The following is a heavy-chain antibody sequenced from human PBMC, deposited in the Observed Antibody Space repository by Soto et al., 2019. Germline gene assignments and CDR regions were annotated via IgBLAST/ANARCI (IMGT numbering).Heavy chain of an antibody. CDR3: ATSREDYIYCSGGSCYSSYFDY. V-gene: IGHV4-59*04. CDR1: GGSISSYY. D-gene: IGHD2-15*01. Sequence: SETLSLTCTVSGGSISSYYWSWIRQPPGKGLEWIGYIYYSGSTYYNPSLKSRVTISVDTSKNQFSLKLSSVTAADTAVYYCATSREDYIYCSGGSCYSSYFDYWGQGTLVTVSS. CDR2: IYYSGST. J-gene: IGHJ4*02.